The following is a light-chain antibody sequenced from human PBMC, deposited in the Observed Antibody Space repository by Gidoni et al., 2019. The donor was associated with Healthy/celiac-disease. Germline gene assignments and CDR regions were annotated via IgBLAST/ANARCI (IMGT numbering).Light chain of an antibody. J-gene: IGKJ1*01. Sequence: EIVLTQSPATLSLSPGERATPSCRASQSVSSYLAWYQQKPGQAHSLLFYDASNRATGIPARFSGSGSGADFTLTISSLEPEDFAVYYCQRRSNLPPTWTFXQXTKVEIK. CDR1: QSVSSY. V-gene: IGKV3-11*01. CDR2: DAS. CDR3: QRRSNLPPTWT.